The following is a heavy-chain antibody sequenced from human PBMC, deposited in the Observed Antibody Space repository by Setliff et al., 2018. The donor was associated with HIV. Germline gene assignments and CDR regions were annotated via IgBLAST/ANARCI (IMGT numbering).Heavy chain of an antibody. Sequence: SETLSLTCTVSGVSVSSGGYYWSWIRQHPGKGLEWIGYVYYTGTSYFNPSLKSRITISVDTSKNHFSLKSGFVTAADTAVYYCARGESTTWDLAEYFQHWGHGTLVTVSS. CDR1: GVSVSSGGYY. J-gene: IGHJ1*01. V-gene: IGHV4-31*02. CDR2: VYYTGTS. D-gene: IGHD2-2*01. CDR3: ARGESTTWDLAEYFQH.